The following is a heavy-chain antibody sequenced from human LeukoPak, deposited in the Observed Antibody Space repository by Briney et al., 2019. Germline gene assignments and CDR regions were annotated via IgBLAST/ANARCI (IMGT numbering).Heavy chain of an antibody. Sequence: ASVKVSCKASGYTFTGYYMHWVRQAPGQGLEWMGWINPNSGGTNYAQKFQGRVTMTRDTSISTAYMELSRLRSDDTAVYYCARAAAYDFWSGHPGFDYWGQGTLVTVSS. CDR2: INPNSGGT. CDR1: GYTFTGYY. V-gene: IGHV1-2*02. D-gene: IGHD3-3*01. J-gene: IGHJ4*02. CDR3: ARAAAYDFWSGHPGFDY.